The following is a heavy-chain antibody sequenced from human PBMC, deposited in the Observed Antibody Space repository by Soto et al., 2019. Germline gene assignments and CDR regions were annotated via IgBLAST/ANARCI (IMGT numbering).Heavy chain of an antibody. CDR1: GYSVSDYF. CDR3: ARIKWGLDYYNGMNV. J-gene: IGHJ6*02. Sequence: QVQLVQSGAEVKKSGASVKVSCKASGYSVSDYFIQWVRQAPGQGLEWVAWINPKSAATNYAKTFQGRVSLTWETSFSTAYMELTRLRPDDTAVYYCARIKWGLDYYNGMNVWGQGTTVIVSS. CDR2: INPKSAAT. D-gene: IGHD1-26*01. V-gene: IGHV1-2*02.